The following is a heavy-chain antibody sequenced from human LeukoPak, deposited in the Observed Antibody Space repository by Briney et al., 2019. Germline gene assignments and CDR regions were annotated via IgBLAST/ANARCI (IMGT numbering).Heavy chain of an antibody. J-gene: IGHJ4*02. Sequence: PSETLSLTCAVYGGSFSGYYWSWIRQPPGKGLEWIGYIYYSGSTNYNPSLKSRVTISVDTSKNQFSLKLSSVTAADTAVYYCATDYGGTMGSFDYWGQGTLVTVSS. CDR1: GGSFSGYY. D-gene: IGHD4-23*01. CDR2: IYYSGST. V-gene: IGHV4-59*08. CDR3: ATDYGGTMGSFDY.